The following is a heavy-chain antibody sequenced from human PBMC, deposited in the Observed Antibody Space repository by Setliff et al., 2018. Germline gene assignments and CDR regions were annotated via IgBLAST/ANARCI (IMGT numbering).Heavy chain of an antibody. CDR1: GYSFTTYA. CDR2: INPGNGNT. J-gene: IGHJ6*03. V-gene: IGHV1-3*01. CDR3: ARDKGYDSSGYYFYYYYYMDV. Sequence: ASVKVSCKASGYSFTTYAITWMRQAPGQGLEWLGWINPGNGNTKYSQKFQGRVTITRDTSASTAYMELSSLRSEDTAVYYCARDKGYDSSGYYFYYYYYMDVWGKGTTVTVSS. D-gene: IGHD3-22*01.